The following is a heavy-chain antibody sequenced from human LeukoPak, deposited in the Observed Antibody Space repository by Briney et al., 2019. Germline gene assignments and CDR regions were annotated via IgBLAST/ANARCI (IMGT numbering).Heavy chain of an antibody. D-gene: IGHD2-2*01. J-gene: IGHJ4*02. Sequence: SVKVSRKASGFTFTSSAVQWVRQARGQRLEWIGWIVVGSGNTNYAQKFQERVTITRDMSTSTAYMELSSLRSEDTAVYYCAKDFAGLGYCSSTSCIGGYFDYWGQGTLVTVSS. CDR2: IVVGSGNT. CDR3: AKDFAGLGYCSSTSCIGGYFDY. V-gene: IGHV1-58*01. CDR1: GFTFTSSA.